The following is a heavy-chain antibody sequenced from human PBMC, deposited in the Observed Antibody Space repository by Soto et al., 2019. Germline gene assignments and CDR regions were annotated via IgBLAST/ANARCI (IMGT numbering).Heavy chain of an antibody. CDR2: ISYDGSNK. D-gene: IGHD3-10*01. CDR3: ARGDRGGSGSPASYYYSGLDV. J-gene: IGHJ6*02. V-gene: IGHV3-30-3*01. Sequence: GGSLRLSCAASGFTFSSYAMHWVRQAPGKGLEWVAIISYDGSNKYYADSVKGRFTISRDNSKNTLYLQMNSLRAEDTALYYCARGDRGGSGSPASYYYSGLDVWGQGTTVTVSS. CDR1: GFTFSSYA.